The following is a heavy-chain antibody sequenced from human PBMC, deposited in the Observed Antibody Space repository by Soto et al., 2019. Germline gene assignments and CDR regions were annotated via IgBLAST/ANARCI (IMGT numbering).Heavy chain of an antibody. CDR2: IIPILGIA. J-gene: IGHJ3*02. CDR1: GGTFSSYT. Sequence: QVQLVQSGAEVKQPGSSVKVSCKASGGTFSSYTISWVRQAPGQGLEWMGRIIPILGIANYAQKFQGRVTITADKSTSTAYMELSSMRSEETAVYYCAGVGTSGGVCCPFDIWGQGTLVTVSS. V-gene: IGHV1-69*02. CDR3: AGVGTSGGVCCPFDI. D-gene: IGHD3-16*01.